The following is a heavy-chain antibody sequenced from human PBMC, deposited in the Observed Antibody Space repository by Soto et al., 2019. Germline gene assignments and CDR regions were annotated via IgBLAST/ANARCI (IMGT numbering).Heavy chain of an antibody. CDR1: GFTFSSYW. CDR2: IKQDGSEK. D-gene: IGHD6-19*01. CDR3: ARGKYSSGWGPKYNWFDP. Sequence: VGSLRLSCAASGFTFSSYWMSWVRQAPGKGLEWVANIKQDGSEKYYVDSVKGRFTISRDNAKNSLYLQMNSLRAEDTAVYYCARGKYSSGWGPKYNWFDPWGQGTLVTVSS. J-gene: IGHJ5*02. V-gene: IGHV3-7*01.